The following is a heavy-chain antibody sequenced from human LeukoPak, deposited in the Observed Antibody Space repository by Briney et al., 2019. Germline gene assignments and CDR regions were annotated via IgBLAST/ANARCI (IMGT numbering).Heavy chain of an antibody. CDR2: VSSIRSYL. CDR3: ARDMGLSVAALGDLDY. Sequence: GGSLRLSCEASGLTFSSYSMNWGRQAPGKGLVWDPPVSSIRSYLYYADSEKGRLTITRDNTKNSLYLQMNSLRAKDTAVDYCARDMGLSVAALGDLDYWGQGTLITVS. V-gene: IGHV3-21*01. CDR1: GLTFSSYS. D-gene: IGHD6-13*01. J-gene: IGHJ4*02.